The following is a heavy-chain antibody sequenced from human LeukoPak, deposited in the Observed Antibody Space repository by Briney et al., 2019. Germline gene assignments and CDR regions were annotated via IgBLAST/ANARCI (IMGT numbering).Heavy chain of an antibody. CDR2: INPGNSDT. V-gene: IGHV5-51*01. Sequence: GESLKISCKGPGYGFTTCWIGWVRQMPGKGLEWMGVINPGNSDTRYSPSFQGQVTISADKSITTAYLQWSSLKASDTAMYYCARLRWAAGDGYYFDYWGQGTPVTVSS. J-gene: IGHJ4*02. CDR3: ARLRWAAGDGYYFDY. CDR1: GYGFTTCW. D-gene: IGHD6-13*01.